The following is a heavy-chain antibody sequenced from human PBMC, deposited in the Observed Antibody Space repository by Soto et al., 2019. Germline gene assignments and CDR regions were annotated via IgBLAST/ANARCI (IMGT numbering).Heavy chain of an antibody. D-gene: IGHD3-10*01. V-gene: IGHV1-69*13. Sequence: SVKVSCKASGGTFSSYAISWVRQAPGQGLEWMGGIIPIFGTANYAQKFQGRVTITADESTSTAYMELSSLRSEDTAVYYCARRGSEYYYGMDVWGQGTTVTVSS. J-gene: IGHJ6*02. CDR2: IIPIFGTA. CDR3: ARRGSEYYYGMDV. CDR1: GGTFSSYA.